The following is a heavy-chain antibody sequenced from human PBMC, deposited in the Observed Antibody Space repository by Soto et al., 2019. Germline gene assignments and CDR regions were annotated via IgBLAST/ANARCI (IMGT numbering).Heavy chain of an antibody. Sequence: SETLSLTCTVSGGSISSGGYYWSWIRQHPGKGLEWIGYIYYSGSTYYNPSLKSRVTISVDTSKNQFSLKLSSVTAADTAAYYCARDRSSSSSVLDYWGQGTLVTVSS. CDR3: ARDRSSSSSVLDY. CDR1: GGSISSGGYY. CDR2: IYYSGST. D-gene: IGHD2-2*01. V-gene: IGHV4-31*03. J-gene: IGHJ4*02.